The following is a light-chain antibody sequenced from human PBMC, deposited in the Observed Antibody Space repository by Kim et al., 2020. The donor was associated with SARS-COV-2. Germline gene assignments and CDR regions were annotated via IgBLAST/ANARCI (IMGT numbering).Light chain of an antibody. CDR3: QLYCSSPRT. CDR1: QSVSSSY. CDR2: GAS. Sequence: LTPGERANLSCRASQSVSSSYLAWYQQKPGQAPRLLIYGASSRATGIPDSFSGSGSGTDFTLTISRLEPEDFAVYYCQLYCSSPRTFGQGTKLEI. J-gene: IGKJ2*02. V-gene: IGKV3-20*01.